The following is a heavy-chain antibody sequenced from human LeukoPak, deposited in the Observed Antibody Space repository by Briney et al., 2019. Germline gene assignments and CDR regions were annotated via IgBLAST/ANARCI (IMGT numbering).Heavy chain of an antibody. V-gene: IGHV1-2*02. CDR3: ARGFRLSAIEDWFDP. D-gene: IGHD2-2*02. Sequence: VASVKVSCKASGYTFTSYGISWVRQAPGQGLEWMGWITPNSGGTKYAQKFQGRVTMTRDTSISTAYMELSGLRSDDTAVYYCARGFRLSAIEDWFDPWGQGTLVTVSS. CDR1: GYTFTSYG. J-gene: IGHJ5*02. CDR2: ITPNSGGT.